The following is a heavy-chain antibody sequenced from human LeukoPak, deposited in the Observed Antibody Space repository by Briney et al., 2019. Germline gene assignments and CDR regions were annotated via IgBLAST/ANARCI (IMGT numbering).Heavy chain of an antibody. CDR2: IYTSGNT. Sequence: PSETLSLTCTVSGGSVSSYYWSWTRQAAGKGLEWIGRIYTSGNTNYNPSLKSRVTISVDKSKNQFSLKLISVTAADTGMYYCAVDNRDYWGQGTLVTVSS. CDR3: AVDNRDY. D-gene: IGHD2-2*01. CDR1: GGSVSSYY. V-gene: IGHV4-4*07. J-gene: IGHJ4*02.